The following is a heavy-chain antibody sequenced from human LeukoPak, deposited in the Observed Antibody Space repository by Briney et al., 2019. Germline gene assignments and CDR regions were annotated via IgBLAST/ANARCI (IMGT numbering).Heavy chain of an antibody. J-gene: IGHJ3*02. V-gene: IGHV1-2*02. CDR1: GYTFTGYY. D-gene: IGHD1-1*01. CDR3: ARARSVYNWNGVNAFDI. Sequence: GASVKVSCKASGYTFTGYYMHWVRQAPGQGLGWMGWINPNSGGTNYAQKFQGRVTMTRDTSISTAYMELSRLRSDDTAVYYCARARSVYNWNGVNAFDIWGQGTMVTVSS. CDR2: INPNSGGT.